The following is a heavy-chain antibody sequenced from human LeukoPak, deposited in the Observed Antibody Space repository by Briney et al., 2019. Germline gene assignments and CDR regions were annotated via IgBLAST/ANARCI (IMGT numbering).Heavy chain of an antibody. D-gene: IGHD6-13*01. CDR2: IYYTGTT. J-gene: IGHJ4*02. V-gene: IGHV4-59*08. Sequence: SETLSLTCTVSGDSISHYYWSWIRQPPGKGLECIGYIYYTGTTNYNPSLKSRVTMSVDTSKNQFSLRLKSVTAADTAVYYCARHTERGQQLADWGQGILVTVAS. CDR3: ARHTERGQQLAD. CDR1: GDSISHYY.